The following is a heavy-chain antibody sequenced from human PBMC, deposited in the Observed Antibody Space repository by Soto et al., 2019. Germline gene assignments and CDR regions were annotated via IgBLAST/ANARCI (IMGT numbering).Heavy chain of an antibody. CDR1: GGTFSSYA. V-gene: IGHV1-69*06. CDR3: ARDRYCTNGVWYSPSPRLYDY. CDR2: IIPIFGTA. D-gene: IGHD2-8*01. J-gene: IGHJ4*02. Sequence: VASVKVSCKASGGTFSSYAISWVRQAPGQGLEWMGGIIPIFGTANYAQKFQGRVTITADKYTSTDYMELSSLRSEDTAVYYCARDRYCTNGVWYSPSPRLYDYWGQGTLVTVSS.